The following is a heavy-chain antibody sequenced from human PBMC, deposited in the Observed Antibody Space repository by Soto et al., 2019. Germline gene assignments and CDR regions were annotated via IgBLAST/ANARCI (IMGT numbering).Heavy chain of an antibody. J-gene: IGHJ4*02. CDR2: IYPGDSDI. CDR1: GYSFTSYW. D-gene: IGHD3-10*01. CDR3: ARQDGSGPFDY. V-gene: IGHV5-51*01. Sequence: GESLKISCKGSGYSFTSYWIGWVRQMPGKGLEWMGNIYPGDSDIKYSPSLDGQVTISADKSSSTAFLEWRSLRASDSATYYCARQDGSGPFDYWGQGTRVTVS.